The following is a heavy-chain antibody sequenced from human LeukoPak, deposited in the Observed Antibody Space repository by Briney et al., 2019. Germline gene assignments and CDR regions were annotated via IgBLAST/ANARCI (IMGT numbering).Heavy chain of an antibody. CDR2: IYHSGST. J-gene: IGHJ4*02. Sequence: SETLSLTCAVSAYSISSGYYWGWIRQPPGKGLEWIGSIYHSGSTYYNPSLNSRVTISLDTSKNQFSLKLRSVTAADTAMYYCARASGSGPYYPLGYWGQGTLVTVSS. CDR1: AYSISSGYY. D-gene: IGHD3-10*01. CDR3: ARASGSGPYYPLGY. V-gene: IGHV4-38-2*01.